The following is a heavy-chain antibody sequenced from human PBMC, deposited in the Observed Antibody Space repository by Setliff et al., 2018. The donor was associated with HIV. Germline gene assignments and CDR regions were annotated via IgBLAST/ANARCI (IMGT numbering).Heavy chain of an antibody. CDR3: ARGRVTLNGVAAGHHYMDV. V-gene: IGHV4-59*13. D-gene: IGHD3-3*01. Sequence: SLTCTVSGGFIGTYYWSWIRQSPGKGLEWIGSVYYTGSTNYNPSLESRVTMSVDTSKNQFSLRLMSLTAADTATYYCARGRVTLNGVAAGHHYMDVWGKGNTVTVSS. CDR2: VYYTGST. CDR1: GGFIGTYY. J-gene: IGHJ6*03.